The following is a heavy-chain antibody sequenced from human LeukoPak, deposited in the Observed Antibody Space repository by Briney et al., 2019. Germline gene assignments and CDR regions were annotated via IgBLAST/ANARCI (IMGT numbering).Heavy chain of an antibody. CDR2: INYSGST. V-gene: IGHV4-39*07. CDR1: GGSISSSSYY. D-gene: IGHD4-17*01. J-gene: IGHJ4*02. Sequence: SETLSLTCTVSGGSISSSSYYWGWIRQPPGKGLEWIGSINYSGSTYYNPSLKSRVTISVDTSKNQFSLKLSSVTAADTAVYYCARDVYGHSGTYFDYWGQGTLVTVSS. CDR3: ARDVYGHSGTYFDY.